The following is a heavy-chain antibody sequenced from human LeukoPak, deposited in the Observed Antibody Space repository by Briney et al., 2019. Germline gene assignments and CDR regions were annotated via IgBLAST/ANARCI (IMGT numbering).Heavy chain of an antibody. CDR2: ISAYNGNT. V-gene: IGHV1-18*01. CDR1: GYTFTSYG. CDR3: ARGNYDFWSGYSKTPEKQMGPYYYMDV. Sequence: GASVKVSCKASGYTFTSYGISWVRQAPGQGLEWMGWISAYNGNTNYAQKLQGRVTMTTDTSTSTAYMELRSLRSDDTAVYYCARGNYDFWSGYSKTPEKQMGPYYYMDVWGKGTTVTVSS. J-gene: IGHJ6*03. D-gene: IGHD3-3*01.